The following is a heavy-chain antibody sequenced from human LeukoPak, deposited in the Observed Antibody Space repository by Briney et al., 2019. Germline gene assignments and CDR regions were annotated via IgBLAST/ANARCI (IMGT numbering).Heavy chain of an antibody. Sequence: SQTLSLTCAISGDSVSSNSAAWNWIRQSPSRGLEWLGRTYYRSKWYDDYAVSVKSRITINPDTSKNQFSLQLNSVTPEDTAVYYCARDWVDRVYYYYGMDVWGQGTTVTVSS. J-gene: IGHJ6*02. CDR3: ARDWVDRVYYYYGMDV. CDR2: TYYRSKWYD. CDR1: GDSVSSNSAA. D-gene: IGHD3-16*01. V-gene: IGHV6-1*01.